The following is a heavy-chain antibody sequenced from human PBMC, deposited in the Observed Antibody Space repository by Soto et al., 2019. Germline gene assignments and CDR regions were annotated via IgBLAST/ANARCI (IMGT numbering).Heavy chain of an antibody. CDR1: GGSIRSYC. CDR3: ARLTGYSSGYYHNWLDP. Sequence: SETLSLTFTVSGGSIRSYCWTWIRQPQGEGLQLIGYIYYSGSTDYNPSLKSRVAISVDTSKNQFSLKLSSVTAADTAVYYCARLTGYSSGYYHNWLDPWGQGTLVTVSS. D-gene: IGHD6-19*01. V-gene: IGHV4-59*08. J-gene: IGHJ5*02. CDR2: IYYSGST.